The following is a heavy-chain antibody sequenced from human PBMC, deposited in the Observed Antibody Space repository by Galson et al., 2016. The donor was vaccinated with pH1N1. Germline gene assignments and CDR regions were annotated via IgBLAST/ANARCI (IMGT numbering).Heavy chain of an antibody. J-gene: IGHJ4*02. CDR2: TYYRSKWYN. CDR1: GDSVSSNSAA. D-gene: IGHD6-13*01. CDR3: ARDGIAAAGLRRDQYYFDY. V-gene: IGHV6-1*01. Sequence: CAISGDSVSSNSAAWNWIRQSPSRGLEWLGRTYYRSKWYNDYALSVKSRITINPDTSKNQFSLQLNSVTPEDTAVYYCARDGIAAAGLRRDQYYFDYWGQGTLVTVSS.